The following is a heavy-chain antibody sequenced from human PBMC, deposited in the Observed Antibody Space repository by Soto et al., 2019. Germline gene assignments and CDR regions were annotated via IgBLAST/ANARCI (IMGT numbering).Heavy chain of an antibody. CDR2: ISSSSATI. Sequence: EVQLVESGGGLVQRGGSLRLSCAASGFTFSIYVMNWVRQAPGRGLEWLSYISSSSATIYYTDSVKGRFTISRDNAKDSLYLQMSSLGDDDTAVYYCAREDIVGATPDYWGQGTLVTVSS. V-gene: IGHV3-48*02. J-gene: IGHJ4*02. CDR1: GFTFSIYV. D-gene: IGHD1-26*01. CDR3: AREDIVGATPDY.